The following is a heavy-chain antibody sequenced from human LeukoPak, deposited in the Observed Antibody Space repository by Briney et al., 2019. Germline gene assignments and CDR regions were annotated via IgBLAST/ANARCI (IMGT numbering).Heavy chain of an antibody. V-gene: IGHV4-34*01. CDR2: INESGST. Sequence: SETLSLTCAVYGGSLSGYDWSWIRQPPGRGLEWIGEINESGSTTYKSSLKSRVTISIDTSRSQFSLKLNSVTAADTAVYYCARGPYLRGHFWFDPWGQGTLVTVSS. CDR3: ARGPYLRGHFWFDP. D-gene: IGHD3-3*02. CDR1: GGSLSGYD. J-gene: IGHJ5*02.